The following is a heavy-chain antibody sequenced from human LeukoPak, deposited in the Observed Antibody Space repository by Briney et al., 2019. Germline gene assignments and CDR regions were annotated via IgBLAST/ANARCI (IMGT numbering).Heavy chain of an antibody. Sequence: SETLSLTCAVYGGSFSGYYWSWIRQPPGKGLEWIGEINHSGSTNYNPSLKSRVTISVDRSKNQFSLKLSSVTAADTAVYYCARASTITPPYFDYWGQGTLVTVSS. CDR3: ARASTITPPYFDY. CDR2: INHSGST. J-gene: IGHJ4*02. CDR1: GGSFSGYY. V-gene: IGHV4-34*01. D-gene: IGHD5/OR15-5a*01.